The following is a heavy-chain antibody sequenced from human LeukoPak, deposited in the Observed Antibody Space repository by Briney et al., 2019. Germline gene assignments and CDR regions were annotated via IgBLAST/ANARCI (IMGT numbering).Heavy chain of an antibody. CDR3: ASDHYYYCMDV. Sequence: SETLSLTCTVPGGSISSSSYYWGWIRQPPGKGLEWIGSIYYSGSTYYNPSLKSRVTISVDTSKNQFSLKLSSVTAADTAVYYCASDHYYYCMDVWGQGTTVTVSS. CDR1: GGSISSSSYY. V-gene: IGHV4-39*01. J-gene: IGHJ6*02. CDR2: IYYSGST.